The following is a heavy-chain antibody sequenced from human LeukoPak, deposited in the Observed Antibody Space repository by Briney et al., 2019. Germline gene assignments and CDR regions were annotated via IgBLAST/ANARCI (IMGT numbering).Heavy chain of an antibody. V-gene: IGHV3-11*01. CDR1: GGSFSDYY. CDR3: ARCPRGDYFDY. J-gene: IGHJ4*02. D-gene: IGHD3-16*01. CDR2: ISSSGSTI. Sequence: LSLTCAVYGGSFSDYYMSWIRQAPGEGLEWVSYISSSGSTIYYADSVKGRFTISRDNAKNSLYLQMNSLRAEDTAVYYCARCPRGDYFDYWGQGTLVTVSS.